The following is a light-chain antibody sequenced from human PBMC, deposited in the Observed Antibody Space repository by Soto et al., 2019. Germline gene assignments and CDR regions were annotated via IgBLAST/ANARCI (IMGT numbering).Light chain of an antibody. CDR2: GNS. V-gene: IGLV1-40*01. CDR3: QSYDSSRSGSRV. CDR1: SSNIGAGYD. J-gene: IGLJ3*02. Sequence: QSVLTQPPSVSGAPGQRVTISCTGSSSNIGAGYDVHWYQQLPGTAPKLLIYGNSNRPSGVPDRFSGSKSGTSASLAITGLQAEDEADYYCQSYDSSRSGSRVFGGGTQLTV.